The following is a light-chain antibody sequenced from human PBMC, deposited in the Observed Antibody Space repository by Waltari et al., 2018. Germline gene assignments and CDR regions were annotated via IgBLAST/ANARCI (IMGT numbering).Light chain of an antibody. CDR3: QQYRHWPRA. CDR1: QTIVDN. Sequence: ETVMTQSPATLSVSPGESVTLSCRASQTIVDNLAWYQQRPGQPPRLLIYAASTRATGVPARCSGGGSGTEFTLTTSSLQSEDCAVYYCQQYRHWPRAFGGGTKVEI. CDR2: AAS. V-gene: IGKV3-15*01. J-gene: IGKJ4*01.